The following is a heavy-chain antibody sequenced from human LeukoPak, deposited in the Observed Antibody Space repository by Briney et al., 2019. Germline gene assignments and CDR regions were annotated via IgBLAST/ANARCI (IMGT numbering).Heavy chain of an antibody. CDR2: IYQSGTT. CDR3: ARGLTIFGVVTPHRPKLKFDP. V-gene: IGHV4-30-2*01. Sequence: SETLSLTCVVSGGSISSGAYSWSWLRQPPGKGLEWIGYIYQSGTTTYNPSLKSRLTMSLDRSRNQFSLRLSSVTAADTAVYYCARGLTIFGVVTPHRPKLKFDPWGQGTLVTVSS. D-gene: IGHD3-3*01. J-gene: IGHJ5*02. CDR1: GGSISSGAYS.